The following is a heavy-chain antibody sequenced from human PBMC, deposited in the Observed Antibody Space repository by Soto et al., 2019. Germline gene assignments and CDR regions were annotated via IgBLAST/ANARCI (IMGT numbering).Heavy chain of an antibody. CDR1: GFTFSSYE. CDR2: ISSSGSTI. Sequence: EVQLVESGGGLVQPGGSLRLSCAASGFTFSSYEMNWVRQAPGKGLECVSYISSSGSTIYYADSVKGRFTISRDNAKNSLYLQMNSLRAEDKAVYYCARAISSSGPWGQGTLVTVSS. D-gene: IGHD6-6*01. V-gene: IGHV3-48*03. J-gene: IGHJ5*02. CDR3: ARAISSSGP.